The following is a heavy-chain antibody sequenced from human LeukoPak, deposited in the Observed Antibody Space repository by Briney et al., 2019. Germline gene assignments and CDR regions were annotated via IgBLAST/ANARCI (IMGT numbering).Heavy chain of an antibody. CDR1: GFTFSSYA. J-gene: IGHJ1*01. D-gene: IGHD6-19*01. CDR2: ISGSGGST. V-gene: IGHV3-23*01. Sequence: QPGGSLRLSCAASGFTFSSYAMSWVRQAPGKGLEWVSAISGSGGSTYYADSVKGRFTISRDNSKNTLYLQMNSLRAEDTAVYYCARVGPSIAVALGYFQHWGQGTLVTVSS. CDR3: ARVGPSIAVALGYFQH.